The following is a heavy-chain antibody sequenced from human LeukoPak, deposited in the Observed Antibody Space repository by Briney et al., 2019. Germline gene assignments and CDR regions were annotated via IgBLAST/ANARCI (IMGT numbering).Heavy chain of an antibody. Sequence: ASVKVSCKASGYTFTSYGISWVRQAPGQGLEWMGWISGNNGNTNYAQKLQGRVTMTTDTSTRTAYMEVRSLRSDDTAVYYCARDLPNGGRSCGYVYWGQGTLVTVSS. CDR1: GYTFTSYG. CDR2: ISGNNGNT. J-gene: IGHJ1*01. V-gene: IGHV1-18*01. CDR3: ARDLPNGGRSCGYVY. D-gene: IGHD5-18*01.